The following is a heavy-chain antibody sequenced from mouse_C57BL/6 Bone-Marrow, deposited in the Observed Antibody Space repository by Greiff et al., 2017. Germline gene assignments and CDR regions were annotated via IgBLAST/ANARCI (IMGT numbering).Heavy chain of an antibody. V-gene: IGHV1-55*01. CDR1: GYTLTSYW. Sequence: VQLQQPGAELVKPGASVKMSCKASGYTLTSYWITWVKQRPGQGLEWIGDIYPGSGSTNYNEKFKSKATLTVDTSSSTAYMRLSSLTSEDSSVYYCARGGGRFFAYWGQGTLVTVSA. CDR3: ARGGGRFFAY. CDR2: IYPGSGST. J-gene: IGHJ3*01.